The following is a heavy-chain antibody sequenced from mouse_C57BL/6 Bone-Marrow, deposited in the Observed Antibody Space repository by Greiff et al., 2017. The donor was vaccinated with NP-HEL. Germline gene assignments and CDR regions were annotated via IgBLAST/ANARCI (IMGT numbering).Heavy chain of an antibody. D-gene: IGHD1-1*01. CDR3: AREEYYYGKEVRYFDV. CDR2: INPSSGYT. Sequence: VQLQQSGAELAKPGASVKLSCKASGYTFTSYWMHWVKQRPGQGLEWIGYINPSSGYTKYNQKFKDKATLTADKSSSTAYMQLSSLTYEDAAVYDCAREEYYYGKEVRYFDVWGTGTTVTVSS. V-gene: IGHV1-7*01. CDR1: GYTFTSYW. J-gene: IGHJ1*03.